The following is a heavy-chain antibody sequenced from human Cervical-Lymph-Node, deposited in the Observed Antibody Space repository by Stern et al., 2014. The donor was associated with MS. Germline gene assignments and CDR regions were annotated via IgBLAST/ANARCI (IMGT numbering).Heavy chain of an antibody. CDR2: IYHSGAT. CDR3: ARQVIVSRHLDS. CDR1: GDSITSATSF. J-gene: IGHJ4*02. Sequence: QLQLQESGPGLVKPSQTLSLTCTVSGDSITSATSFWAWIRQHPGKGLEWIGFIYHSGATYYNPSLGSRLTISVDTSQNQFSLRLTSATAADTAIYYCARQVIVSRHLDSWGLGTLVNVST. V-gene: IGHV4-31*03. D-gene: IGHD2-21*01.